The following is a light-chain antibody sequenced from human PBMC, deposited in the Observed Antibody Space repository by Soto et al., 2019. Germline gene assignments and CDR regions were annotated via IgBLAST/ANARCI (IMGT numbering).Light chain of an antibody. J-gene: IGLJ1*01. V-gene: IGLV2-14*01. CDR1: SSDVGGYNL. CDR2: EVT. CDR3: LSYTTSSTYV. Sequence: QSALTQPASVSGSPGQSIIISCSGTSSDVGGYNLVSWYQQHPGKAPKLLIYEVTNRPSGVSNRFSGSKSGNTASLTISGLQAEDEADYYCLSYTTSSTYVFGTGTKLTVL.